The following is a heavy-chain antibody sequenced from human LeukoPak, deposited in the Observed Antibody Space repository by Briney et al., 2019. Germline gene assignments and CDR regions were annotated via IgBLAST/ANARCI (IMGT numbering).Heavy chain of an antibody. J-gene: IGHJ6*03. CDR3: TTDPDMVRGYAYYYYYMDV. D-gene: IGHD3-10*01. CDR2: IRSKANSYAT. V-gene: IGHV3-73*01. Sequence: GGSLRLSCAASGFTFSGSAMHWVRQASGKGLEWVGRIRSKANSYATAYAASVRGRFTISRDDSKNTPYLQMNSLETEDTAVYYCTTDPDMVRGYAYYYYYMDVWGKGTTVTVSS. CDR1: GFTFSGSA.